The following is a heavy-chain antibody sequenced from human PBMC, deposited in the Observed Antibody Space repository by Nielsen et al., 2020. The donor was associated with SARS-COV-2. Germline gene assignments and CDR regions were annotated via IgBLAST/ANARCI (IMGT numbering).Heavy chain of an antibody. CDR3: ARGRHDFWSGYRYYYYMDV. Sequence: SETLSLTCTVSGGSISSYYWSWIRQPPGKGLEWIGYIYYSGSTNYNPSLKSRVTISVDTSKNQFSLKLSSVTAADTAVYYCARGRHDFWSGYRYYYYMDVWGKGTTVTVSS. V-gene: IGHV4-59*01. D-gene: IGHD3-3*01. J-gene: IGHJ6*03. CDR1: GGSISSYY. CDR2: IYYSGST.